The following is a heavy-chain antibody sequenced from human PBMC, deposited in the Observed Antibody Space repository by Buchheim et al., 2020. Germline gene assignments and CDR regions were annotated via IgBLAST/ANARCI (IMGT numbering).Heavy chain of an antibody. CDR3: ARDSGGSGWYNWFDP. V-gene: IGHV4-31*03. J-gene: IGHJ5*02. D-gene: IGHD6-19*01. Sequence: QVQLQESGPGLVKPSQTLSLTCTVSGGSISSGGYYWSWIRQHPGKGLEWIGYIYYSGTTYYHPSLKSRVIISVDTSKNQFSLKLSSVTAADTAVYYCARDSGGSGWYNWFDPWGQGTL. CDR2: IYYSGTT. CDR1: GGSISSGGYY.